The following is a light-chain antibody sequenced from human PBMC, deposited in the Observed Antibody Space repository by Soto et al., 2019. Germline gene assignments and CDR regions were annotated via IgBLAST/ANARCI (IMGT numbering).Light chain of an antibody. CDR2: GAS. V-gene: IGKV3-15*01. J-gene: IGKJ1*01. Sequence: IVMTQSPATLSVSPGERATLSCRASQSVSSNLAWYQQKPGQAARLLIYGASTRATGIPARFSGSGSGTEYTLTISSLQSEDFAVYYCQQDNNWPRTFGQGTKVEIK. CDR1: QSVSSN. CDR3: QQDNNWPRT.